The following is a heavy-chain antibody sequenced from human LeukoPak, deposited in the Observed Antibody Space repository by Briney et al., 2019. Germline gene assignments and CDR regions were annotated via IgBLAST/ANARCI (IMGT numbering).Heavy chain of an antibody. Sequence: SVKVSCKASGGTFSSYAISWVRQAPGQGLEWMGGIIPIFDTANYAQKFQGRVTITRDTSASTAYTELSSLRSEDTAVYYCAREYYDFWSGYYGESNWFDPWGQGTLVTVSS. CDR2: IIPIFDTA. CDR3: AREYYDFWSGYYGESNWFDP. CDR1: GGTFSSYA. D-gene: IGHD3-3*01. J-gene: IGHJ5*02. V-gene: IGHV1-69*05.